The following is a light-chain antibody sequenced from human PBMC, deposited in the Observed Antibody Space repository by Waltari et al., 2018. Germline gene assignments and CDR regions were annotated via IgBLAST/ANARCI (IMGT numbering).Light chain of an antibody. Sequence: QSVLTQPPSASGTPGQSVTISCSGSTSNIGIHPVNWYQVLPGTAPKLHIPTHPQRPAGVPDRFYGSKSGTAASLAISGLQFGDEADYYCAAWDDSLYGCFFGTGTKVTVL. CDR1: TSNIGIHP. J-gene: IGLJ1*01. CDR2: THP. V-gene: IGLV1-44*01. CDR3: AAWDDSLYGCF.